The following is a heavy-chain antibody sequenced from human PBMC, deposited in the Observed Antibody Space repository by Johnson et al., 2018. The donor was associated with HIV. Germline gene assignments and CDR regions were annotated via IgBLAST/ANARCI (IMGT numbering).Heavy chain of an antibody. CDR2: IGYDGSNK. J-gene: IGHJ3*02. D-gene: IGHD6-13*01. V-gene: IGHV3-30*04. Sequence: QMLLVESGGGVVQPGRSLRLSCAASGFTFSSYAMHWVRQAPGKGLEWVAVIGYDGSNKYYADSVKGRFTISRDNSKNTLYLQMNSLRAEDTAVYYRAREKLRYSRPSKHDAFDSWGQGTMVTVSS. CDR1: GFTFSSYA. CDR3: AREKLRYSRPSKHDAFDS.